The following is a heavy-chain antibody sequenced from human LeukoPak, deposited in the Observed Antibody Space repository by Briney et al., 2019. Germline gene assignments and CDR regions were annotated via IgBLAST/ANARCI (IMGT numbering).Heavy chain of an antibody. J-gene: IGHJ4*02. D-gene: IGHD6-13*01. Sequence: GGSLRLSCAASGFTFSSYAMHWVRQAPGKGLEWVAVISHDGSNKYYADSVKGRFTISRDNSKNTLYLQMNSLRAEDTAVYYCARDSISGSSWYVLCYWGQGTLVTVTS. V-gene: IGHV3-30-3*01. CDR2: ISHDGSNK. CDR1: GFTFSSYA. CDR3: ARDSISGSSWYVLCY.